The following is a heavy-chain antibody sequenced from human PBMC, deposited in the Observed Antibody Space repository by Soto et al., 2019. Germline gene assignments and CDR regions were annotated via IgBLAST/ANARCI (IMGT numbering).Heavy chain of an antibody. CDR1: GFTFKNYI. Sequence: PGGSLRLSCEASGFTFKNYIMNWVRQAPGKGLEWVSYISSSSGVIYYADSVKGRFTISRDNAKNSLYLQMNSLRDEDTAVYYCARETYFDYWGQGTLVTVSS. V-gene: IGHV3-48*02. CDR2: ISSSSGVI. J-gene: IGHJ4*02. CDR3: ARETYFDY.